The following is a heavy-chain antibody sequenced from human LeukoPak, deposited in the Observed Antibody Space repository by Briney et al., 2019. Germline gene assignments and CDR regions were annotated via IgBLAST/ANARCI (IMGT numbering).Heavy chain of an antibody. CDR2: MNPNSGNT. Sequence: ASVTVSCKASGYSFPNYDINWVRQATGQGLEWMGWMNPNSGNTGYPQMFQSRVTINRNTSISTAYMELSSLRSEDTAVYYCARCATPRIACYDFWGQGTLVTVSS. V-gene: IGHV1-8*02. CDR1: GYSFPNYD. CDR3: ARCATPRIACYDF. J-gene: IGHJ4*02. D-gene: IGHD2-2*01.